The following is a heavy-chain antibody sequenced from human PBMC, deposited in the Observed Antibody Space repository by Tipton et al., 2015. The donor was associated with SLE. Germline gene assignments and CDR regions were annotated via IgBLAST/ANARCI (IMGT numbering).Heavy chain of an antibody. V-gene: IGHV3-48*01. CDR1: GFTFSSYS. CDR2: ISSSSSTI. CDR3: ARESGYNSGWYYYYGMDV. D-gene: IGHD6-19*01. J-gene: IGHJ6*02. Sequence: SLRLSCAASGFTFSSYSMNWVRQAPGKGLEWVSYISSSSSTIYYADSVKGRFTISRDNAKNSLYLQMNSLRAEDTAVYYCARESGYNSGWYYYYGMDVWGQGTTVTVSS.